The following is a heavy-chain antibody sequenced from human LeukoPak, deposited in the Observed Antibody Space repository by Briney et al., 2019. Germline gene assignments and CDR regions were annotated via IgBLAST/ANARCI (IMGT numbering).Heavy chain of an antibody. Sequence: GGSLRLSCAASGFTFSSYSMNWVRQAPGKGLEWGSYISSSSTIYYADSVKGRFTISRDNAKNSLYLQMNSLRAEDTAVYYCARDEYCSSTSCYGKYYFDYWGQGTLVTVSS. J-gene: IGHJ4*02. CDR3: ARDEYCSSTSCYGKYYFDY. CDR2: ISSSSTI. CDR1: GFTFSSYS. V-gene: IGHV3-48*04. D-gene: IGHD2-2*01.